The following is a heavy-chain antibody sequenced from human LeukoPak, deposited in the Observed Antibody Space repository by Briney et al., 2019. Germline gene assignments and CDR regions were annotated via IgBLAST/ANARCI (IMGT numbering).Heavy chain of an antibody. CDR3: ATETNGRHYDY. D-gene: IGHD1-14*01. CDR2: ICPTGSDR. V-gene: IGHV3-21*06. CDR1: GLTFSTSG. Sequence: GGSLRLSCTASGLTFSTSGFNWVRQAPGKGLEWVASICPTGSDRYHADSIKGRLTISRDNAINFLYLQMNSLRAEDTAVYYCATETNGRHYDYWGQGTLLTVSS. J-gene: IGHJ4*02.